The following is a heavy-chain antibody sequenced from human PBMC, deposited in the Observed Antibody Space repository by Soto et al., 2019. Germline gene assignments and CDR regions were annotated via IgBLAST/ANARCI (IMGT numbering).Heavy chain of an antibody. Sequence: GGSLRLSCAASGFTFSSYAMSLVRQAPGKGLEWVSAISGSGGSTYYADSVKGRFTISRDNSKNTLYLQMNSLRAEDTAVYYCAKDGVVRYGAWLSKHSIDYWGKGTLVTVYS. J-gene: IGHJ4*02. V-gene: IGHV3-23*01. CDR1: GFTFSSYA. CDR2: ISGSGGST. CDR3: AKDGVVRYGAWLSKHSIDY. D-gene: IGHD3-9*01.